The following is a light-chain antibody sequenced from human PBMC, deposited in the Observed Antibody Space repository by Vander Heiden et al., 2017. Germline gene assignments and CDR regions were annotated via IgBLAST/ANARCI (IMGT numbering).Light chain of an antibody. V-gene: IGLV2-14*01. Sequence: QSALTQPASVSGSPGQSITISCTGTSSDVGGYNYVAWYQQYPGKAPNLMIYDVTNRPSGVSNRFSGSKSGNTASLTISGLQAEDEADYYCSSYTSSVTVIFGGGTKLTVL. CDR2: DVT. J-gene: IGLJ2*01. CDR3: SSYTSSVTVI. CDR1: SSDVGGYNY.